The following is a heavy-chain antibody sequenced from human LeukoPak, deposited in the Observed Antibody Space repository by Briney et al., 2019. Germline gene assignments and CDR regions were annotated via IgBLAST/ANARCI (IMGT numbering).Heavy chain of an antibody. CDR2: INPNSGGT. D-gene: IGHD2-21*01. J-gene: IGHJ6*03. CDR3: ARDAAVAVSIYYYYYYMDV. V-gene: IGHV1-2*06. CDR1: GYTFTGYY. Sequence: ASVKVSCKASGYTFTGYYMHWVRQAPAQGLEWMGRINPNSGGTNYDQKFQGRVTMTRDTSISTAYLELSRLRSDDTAVYYCARDAAVAVSIYYYYYYMDVWGKGTTVTVSS.